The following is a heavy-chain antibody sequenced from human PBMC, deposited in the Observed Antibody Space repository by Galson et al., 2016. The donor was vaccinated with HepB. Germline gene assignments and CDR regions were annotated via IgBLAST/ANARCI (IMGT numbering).Heavy chain of an antibody. CDR1: GASISSQH. CDR2: KSYTGIT. CDR3: PTTLPGYGGFSS. J-gene: IGHJ5*02. D-gene: IGHD5-18*01. Sequence: SETLSLTCTVSGASISSQHYSWIRLPPGKGLEWIGDKSYTGITYYNPSHRGRFTMSVDTSNNPLSLRVTSVTAADTAVYYCPTTLPGYGGFSSWGQGTLVTVSS. V-gene: IGHV4-59*11.